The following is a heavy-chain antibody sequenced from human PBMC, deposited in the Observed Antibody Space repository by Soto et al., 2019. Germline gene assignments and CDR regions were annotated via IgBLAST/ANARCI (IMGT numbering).Heavy chain of an antibody. CDR2: IYHSGST. V-gene: IGHV4-30-2*01. Sequence: QLQLQESGSGLVKPSQTLSLTCAVSGGSVSSGGYSWNWIRQPPGKGLEWIGYIYHSGSTYYNPSLKRRVTISIDRSKNQFSLKLNSVTAADTAVYYCARAMDTLHDAFDLWGQGTMVTVSS. CDR3: ARAMDTLHDAFDL. CDR1: GGSVSSGGYS. D-gene: IGHD5-18*01. J-gene: IGHJ3*01.